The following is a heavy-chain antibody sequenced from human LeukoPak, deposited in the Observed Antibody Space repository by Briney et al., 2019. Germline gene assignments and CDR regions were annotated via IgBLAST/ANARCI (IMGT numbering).Heavy chain of an antibody. D-gene: IGHD6-6*01. J-gene: IGHJ4*02. CDR1: GGSISTSGYY. Sequence: SETLSLTCTVSGGSISTSGYYWGWIRQPPGKGLEWIGSIYYSGSTFYNPSLKSRVTISVDTSKNQFSLKLSSVTAADTAVYYCARGGSIAAPFDYWGQGTLVTVSS. CDR2: IYYSGST. V-gene: IGHV4-39*07. CDR3: ARGGSIAAPFDY.